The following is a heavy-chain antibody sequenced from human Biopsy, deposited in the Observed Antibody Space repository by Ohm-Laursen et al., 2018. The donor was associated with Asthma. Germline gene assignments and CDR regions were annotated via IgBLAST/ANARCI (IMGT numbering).Heavy chain of an antibody. CDR2: ISSSSSYI. D-gene: IGHD3-3*01. CDR3: ARVDTIFGVVIPIYCYYGMDV. CDR1: GFTFSSYS. Sequence: SLRLSCAASGFTFSSYSMNWVRQAPGKGLEWVSSISSSSSYIYYADSVKGRFTISRDNAKNSLCLQMNSLRAEDTAVYYCARVDTIFGVVIPIYCYYGMDVWGQGTTVTVSS. V-gene: IGHV3-21*01. J-gene: IGHJ6*02.